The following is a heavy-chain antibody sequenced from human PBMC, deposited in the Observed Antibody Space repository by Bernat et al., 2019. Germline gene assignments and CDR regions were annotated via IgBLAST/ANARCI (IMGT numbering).Heavy chain of an antibody. Sequence: QVQLVESGGGLFQPVRSLRLSCAASGFTFSSYGMHWVRQAPGKGLEWFAVLWYDGSNKYYADSVKGRFTISRDNSKNTLYLQMNSLRAEDTAVYYCARSSSGRRAYYFDYWGQGTLVTVSS. D-gene: IGHD6-19*01. CDR3: ARSSSGRRAYYFDY. CDR1: GFTFSSYG. V-gene: IGHV3-33*01. J-gene: IGHJ4*02. CDR2: LWYDGSNK.